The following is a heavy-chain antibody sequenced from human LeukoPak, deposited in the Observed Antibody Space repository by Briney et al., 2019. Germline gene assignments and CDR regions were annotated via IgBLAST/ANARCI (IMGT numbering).Heavy chain of an antibody. CDR3: ARGAYSGGWAFDI. J-gene: IGHJ3*02. Sequence: PGGSLRLSCAASGFTFSSYAMSWVRQAPGKGLEWVSAISGSGGSTYYADSVKGRYTISRDNSKNTLYLQMNSLRAEDTAVYYCARGAYSGGWAFDIWGQGTVVTVSS. V-gene: IGHV3-23*01. CDR2: ISGSGGST. CDR1: GFTFSSYA. D-gene: IGHD6-19*01.